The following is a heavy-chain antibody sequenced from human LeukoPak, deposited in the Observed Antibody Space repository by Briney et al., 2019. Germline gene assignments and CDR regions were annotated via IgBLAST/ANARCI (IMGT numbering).Heavy chain of an antibody. CDR1: GFTFSSYG. CDR2: ISYDGSNK. CDR3: AKDGRSGRSYSAY. Sequence: PGGSLRLSCAASGFTFSSYGMHWVRQAPGKGLEWVAVISYDGSNKYYADSVKGRFTISRDNSKNTLYLQMNSLRAEDTAVYYCAKDGRSGRSYSAYWGQGTLVTVSS. J-gene: IGHJ4*02. V-gene: IGHV3-30*18. D-gene: IGHD2-15*01.